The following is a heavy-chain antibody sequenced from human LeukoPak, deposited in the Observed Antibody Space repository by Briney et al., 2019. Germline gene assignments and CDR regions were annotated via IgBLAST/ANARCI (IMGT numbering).Heavy chain of an antibody. CDR1: GFTFSSYE. D-gene: IGHD2-21*01. CDR2: IKTKTDVGTT. V-gene: IGHV3-15*01. J-gene: IGHJ4*02. Sequence: GGSLRLSCAPSGFTFSSYEMNWVRQAPGKGLEWVGHIKTKTDVGTTDYAAPVKGRFTISRDDSKNTLYLQMNSLKTEDTGVYYCTTDVDWGQGTLVTVSS. CDR3: TTDVD.